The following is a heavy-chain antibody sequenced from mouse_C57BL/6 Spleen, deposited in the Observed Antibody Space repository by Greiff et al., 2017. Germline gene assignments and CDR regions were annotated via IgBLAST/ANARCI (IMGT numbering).Heavy chain of an antibody. J-gene: IGHJ2*01. D-gene: IGHD2-3*01. V-gene: IGHV1-74*01. CDR1: GYTFTSYR. CDR3: AITSGYYENNS. Sequence: VQLQQPGAELVKPGASVKVSCKASGYTFTSYRMHWVKQRPGQGLEWIGRIHPSDSDTNYNQKFKGKDTLTVDKSSSTAYMQRSILTSEYAAVYYCAITSGYYENNSWGQGTTLTVSS. CDR2: IHPSDSDT.